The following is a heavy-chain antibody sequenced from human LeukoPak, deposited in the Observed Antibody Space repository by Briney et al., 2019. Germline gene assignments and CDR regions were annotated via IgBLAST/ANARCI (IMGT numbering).Heavy chain of an antibody. D-gene: IGHD1-20*01. J-gene: IGHJ4*02. Sequence: GGSLRLSCAASGFTFSSYSMNWVRQAPGKGLEWVSYISSSSSTIYYADSVKGRFTISRDNAKNSLYLQMNSLRAEDTAVYYCARARITGTTLPVDYWGQGTLVTVSS. CDR3: ARARITGTTLPVDY. V-gene: IGHV3-48*04. CDR1: GFTFSSYS. CDR2: ISSSSSTI.